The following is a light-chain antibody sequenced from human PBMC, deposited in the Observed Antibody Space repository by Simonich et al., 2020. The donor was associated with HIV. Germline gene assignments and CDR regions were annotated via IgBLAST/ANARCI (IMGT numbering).Light chain of an antibody. J-gene: IGKJ2*01. Sequence: DIVITQSPAPLAVSLVERATINCKSSKSVLYSSNNKNYLAWYRQKPGQPPKLLIYWASTRESGVPDRFSGSESGTDFTLTISSLQAEDVAVYYCQQYYDTPYTFGQGTKLEIK. V-gene: IGKV4-1*01. CDR1: KSVLYSSNNKNY. CDR2: WAS. CDR3: QQYYDTPYT.